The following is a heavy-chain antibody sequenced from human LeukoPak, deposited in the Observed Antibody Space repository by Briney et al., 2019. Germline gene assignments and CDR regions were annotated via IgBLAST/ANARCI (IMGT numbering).Heavy chain of an antibody. V-gene: IGHV4-4*07. CDR3: ARDYSSGYCYVANWFDP. Sequence: SETLSLTCTVSGGSISSYYWSWIRQPAGKGLEWIGRIYTSGSTNYNPSLKSRVTMSVDTSKNQFSLKLSSVTAADTAVYYCARDYSSGYCYVANWFDPWGQGTLVTVSS. CDR1: GGSISSYY. J-gene: IGHJ5*02. CDR2: IYTSGST. D-gene: IGHD3-22*01.